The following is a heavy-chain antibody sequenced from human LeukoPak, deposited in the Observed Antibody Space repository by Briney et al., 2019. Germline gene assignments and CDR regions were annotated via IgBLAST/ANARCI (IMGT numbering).Heavy chain of an antibody. V-gene: IGHV3-9*01. CDR3: AEDGQFCSGGSCYTFLDN. J-gene: IGHJ4*02. D-gene: IGHD2-15*01. CDR2: ISWNSGNM. CDR1: GFTFDEYA. Sequence: GRSLRLSCAASGFTFDEYAMHWVRQAPGKGLEWVSGISWNSGNMVYADSVKGRFTISRDNAKNSLYLQMNSLRAEDTALYYCAEDGQFCSGGSCYTFLDNWGQGTLVTVSS.